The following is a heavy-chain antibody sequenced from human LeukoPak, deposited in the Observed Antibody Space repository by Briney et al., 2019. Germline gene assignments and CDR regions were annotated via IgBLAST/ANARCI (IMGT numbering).Heavy chain of an antibody. Sequence: PGGSLRLSCAASGFTFDDYAMHWVRQAPGKGLEWVSGTSWNSGSIGYADSVKGRFTISRDNAKNSLYLQMNSLRAEDTALYYCAKASQIAVAGTHFDYWGQGTLVTVSS. CDR2: TSWNSGSI. CDR3: AKASQIAVAGTHFDY. CDR1: GFTFDDYA. V-gene: IGHV3-9*01. D-gene: IGHD6-19*01. J-gene: IGHJ4*02.